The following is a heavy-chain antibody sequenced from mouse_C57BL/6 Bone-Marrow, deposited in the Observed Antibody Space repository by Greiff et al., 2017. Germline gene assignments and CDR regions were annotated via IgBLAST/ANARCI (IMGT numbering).Heavy chain of an antibody. CDR1: GYTFTSYW. J-gene: IGHJ2*01. V-gene: IGHV1-55*01. Sequence: QVQLQQPGAELVKPGASVKMSCKASGYTFTSYWITWVPQRPGQGLEWIGDIYPGSGSTNYNEQFKSKATLTVDTSSSPAYMQLSSLTSEDSAVYYCARLLTYYFDYWGQGTTLTVSS. CDR3: ARLLTYYFDY. CDR2: IYPGSGST. D-gene: IGHD2-1*01.